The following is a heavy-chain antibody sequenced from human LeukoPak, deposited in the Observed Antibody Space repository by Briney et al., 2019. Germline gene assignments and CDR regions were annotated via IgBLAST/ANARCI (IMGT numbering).Heavy chain of an antibody. J-gene: IGHJ3*02. CDR1: GFTFDDYA. Sequence: PGGSLRLPCAASGFTFDDYAMHWVRQAPGKGLEWVSGISWNSGTIAYADSVKGRFTISRDNAKNSLYLQMNSLRAEDMALYYCAKASTRSFTSGYYGDAFDIWGQGTMVSVSS. CDR2: ISWNSGTI. CDR3: AKASTRSFTSGYYGDAFDI. V-gene: IGHV3-9*03. D-gene: IGHD3-22*01.